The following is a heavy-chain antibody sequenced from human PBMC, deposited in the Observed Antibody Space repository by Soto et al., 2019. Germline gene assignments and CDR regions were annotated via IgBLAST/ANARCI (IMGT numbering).Heavy chain of an antibody. J-gene: IGHJ6*03. D-gene: IGHD3-9*01. CDR3: ARGTYYDILTGYYNSGRMDV. V-gene: IGHV3-48*01. CDR1: GFTFSSYS. Sequence: GGSLRLSCAASGFTFSSYSMNWVRQAPGKGLEWVSYISSSSSTIYYADSVKGRFTISRDNAKNSLYLQMNSLRAEDTAVYYCARGTYYDILTGYYNSGRMDVWGKGTTVTVSS. CDR2: ISSSSSTI.